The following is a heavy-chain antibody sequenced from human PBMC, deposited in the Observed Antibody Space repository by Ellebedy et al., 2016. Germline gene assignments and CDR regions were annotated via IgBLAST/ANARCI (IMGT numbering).Heavy chain of an antibody. CDR1: GGSFSGYY. V-gene: IGHV4-34*01. D-gene: IGHD6-19*01. Sequence: SETLSLXXAVYGGSFSGYYWSWIRQPPGKGLEWIGEINHSGSTNYNPSLKSRVTISVDTSKNQFSLKLSSVTAADTAVYYCARGPFIAVAGTLADYWGQGTLVTVSS. CDR2: INHSGST. J-gene: IGHJ4*02. CDR3: ARGPFIAVAGTLADY.